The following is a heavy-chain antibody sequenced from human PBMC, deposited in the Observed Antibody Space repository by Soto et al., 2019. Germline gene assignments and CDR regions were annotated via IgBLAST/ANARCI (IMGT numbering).Heavy chain of an antibody. CDR1: VFSLSDARVC. J-gene: IGHJ4*02. V-gene: IGHV2-26*01. D-gene: IGHD3-16*02. CDR3: ARIQDYIWGSYQKDV. CDR2: ILSNDDK. Sequence: SGATLFNPTYTLTLTCTFSVFSLSDARVCLILIRQPPGKPLEWLAHILSNDDKSYSTSLFTRLTISKDASNSQVVLTVTNMGPLDTANYFCARIQDYIWGSYQKDVWGQGSLVTVSS.